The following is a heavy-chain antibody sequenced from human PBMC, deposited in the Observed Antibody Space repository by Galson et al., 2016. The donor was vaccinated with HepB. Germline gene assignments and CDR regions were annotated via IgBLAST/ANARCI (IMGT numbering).Heavy chain of an antibody. Sequence: SVKVSCKASGYRFPTYGISWVRQAPGQGLEWLGWISANSGNTRYAEKFQDRVTMTRDTSASSVYRDLRSLRSDDTAVYYCARDVQFRFDYWGQGTLVTVAS. CDR1: GYRFPTYG. CDR3: ARDVQFRFDY. CDR2: ISANSGNT. D-gene: IGHD5-24*01. V-gene: IGHV1-18*04. J-gene: IGHJ4*02.